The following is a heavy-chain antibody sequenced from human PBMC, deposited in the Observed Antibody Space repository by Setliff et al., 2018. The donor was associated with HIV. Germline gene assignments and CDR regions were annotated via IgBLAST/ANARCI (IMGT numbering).Heavy chain of an antibody. V-gene: IGHV3-53*05. CDR1: GFTVTGNY. CDR2: LYSGGST. Sequence: PGGSLRLSCAASGFTVTGNYMSWVRQAPGKGLDWVSVLYSGGSTYYTDSVKGRFTISRDNSKNTLYLQMSSLRAEDTAVYYCVKARVDGDYYYYYYMDVWGKGTTVTVSS. J-gene: IGHJ6*03. CDR3: VKARVDGDYYYYYYMDV. D-gene: IGHD4-17*01.